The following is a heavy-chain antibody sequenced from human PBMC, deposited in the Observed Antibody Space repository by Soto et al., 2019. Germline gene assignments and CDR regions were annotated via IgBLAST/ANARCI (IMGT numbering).Heavy chain of an antibody. D-gene: IGHD3-9*01. CDR3: ARDFEMSDIAP. V-gene: IGHV1-46*01. J-gene: IGHJ5*02. Sequence: ASVKVSCKASGYTFTRYYMHWVRQAPGQGLEWMGIINPSGGSTSYAQKFQGRVTMTRDTSTSAVYMELSSLRSEDTAVYFCARDFEMSDIAPWGQSPSVTIAS. CDR2: INPSGGST. CDR1: GYTFTRYY.